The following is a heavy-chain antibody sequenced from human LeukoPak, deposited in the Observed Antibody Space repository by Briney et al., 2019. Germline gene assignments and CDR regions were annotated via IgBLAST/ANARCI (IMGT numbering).Heavy chain of an antibody. Sequence: GGTLRLSGAASACTFDGYGRSCVRHHAGKGLEWLSVINWNGDSTGYADSVKGRFTISRDNAKISLYLQMNSLRAEDTALYYCARDGIYSSSWYSPSDYWGQGTLVTVSS. CDR2: INWNGDST. CDR3: ARDGIYSSSWYSPSDY. CDR1: ACTFDGYG. J-gene: IGHJ4*02. D-gene: IGHD6-13*01. V-gene: IGHV3-20*04.